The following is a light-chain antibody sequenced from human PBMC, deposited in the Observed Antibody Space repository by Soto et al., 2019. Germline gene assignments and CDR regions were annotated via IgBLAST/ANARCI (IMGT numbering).Light chain of an antibody. CDR3: QQHNNWPWT. CDR2: GAS. Sequence: EFVLTQSPGTLSLSPGERATLSCRASQTVRNNYLAWYQQKPGQAPRLLVYGASNRATGIPDRFSGSGSGTDFTLTISSLQSEDFAVYYCQQHNNWPWTFGQGTKV. CDR1: QTVRNNY. J-gene: IGKJ1*01. V-gene: IGKV3D-20*02.